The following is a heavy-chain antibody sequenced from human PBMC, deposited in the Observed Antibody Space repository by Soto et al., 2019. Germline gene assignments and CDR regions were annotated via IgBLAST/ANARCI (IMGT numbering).Heavy chain of an antibody. V-gene: IGHV3-9*01. Sequence: EVQLVESGGGLVQPGRSLRLSCAASGFTFDGYAMHWVRQAPGKGLEWVSGISWNSAGIGYAQSVEGRFTISRDKAKNSLYLNMNSLRVEVTELYYCAKGDSVAAPFDYWGQGTLVTVSS. CDR2: ISWNSAGI. CDR3: AKGDSVAAPFDY. J-gene: IGHJ4*02. D-gene: IGHD6-19*01. CDR1: GFTFDGYA.